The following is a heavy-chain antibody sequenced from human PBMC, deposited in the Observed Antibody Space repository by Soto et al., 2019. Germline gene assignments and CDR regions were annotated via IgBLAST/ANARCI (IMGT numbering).Heavy chain of an antibody. Sequence: QVQLVESGGGVVQPGGSLRLSCVASGFTFSTYAIHWVRQAPGKGLEWVALVSVDGSLEYYADSVKGRSTVSRDNSKSTLYFQINSLRPEGTAFYYCARRRAGSGYYFDHWGQGTLVTVSS. CDR2: VSVDGSLE. D-gene: IGHD3-22*01. V-gene: IGHV3-30-3*01. CDR3: ARRRAGSGYYFDH. CDR1: GFTFSTYA. J-gene: IGHJ4*02.